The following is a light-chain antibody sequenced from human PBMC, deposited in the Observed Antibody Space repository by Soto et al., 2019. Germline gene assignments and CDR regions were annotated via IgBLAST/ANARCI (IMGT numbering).Light chain of an antibody. J-gene: IGKJ4*01. CDR3: QRYDNWPLT. CDR1: QSISDN. V-gene: IGKV3-15*01. Sequence: EIVMTQSPATLSVSPGDSATLSCRASQSISDNVAWYQQRPGLAPRLLIYHTSTRATGVPARFSGSGSGTEFSLTISSLQSDDSAVYYCQRYDNWPLTFGGGTKV. CDR2: HTS.